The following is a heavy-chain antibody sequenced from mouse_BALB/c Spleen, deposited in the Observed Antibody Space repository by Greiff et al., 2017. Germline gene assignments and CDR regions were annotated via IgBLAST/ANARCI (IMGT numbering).Heavy chain of an antibody. CDR3: ARGYYDYDGGFDY. Sequence: EVQGVESGGGLVKPGGSLKLSCAASGFAFSSYDMSWVRQTPEKRLEWVAYISSGGGSTYYPDTVKGRFTISRDNAKNTLYLQMSSLKSEDTAMYYCARGYYDYDGGFDYWGQGTTLTGSS. V-gene: IGHV5-12-1*01. D-gene: IGHD2-4*01. CDR2: ISSGGGST. J-gene: IGHJ2*01. CDR1: GFAFSSYD.